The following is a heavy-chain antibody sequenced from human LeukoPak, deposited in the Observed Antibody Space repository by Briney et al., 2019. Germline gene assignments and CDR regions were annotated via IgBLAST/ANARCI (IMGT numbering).Heavy chain of an antibody. CDR2: INWNGGST. Sequence: GGSLRLSCAASGFTFDDYGMSWVRQAPGKGLDWVSGINWNGGSTGYADSVKGRFTISRDNAKNSLYLQMNSLRAEDTALYYCARRGTIFGVVIQYYFDYWGQGTLVTVSS. CDR3: ARRGTIFGVVIQYYFDY. CDR1: GFTFDDYG. J-gene: IGHJ4*02. D-gene: IGHD3-3*01. V-gene: IGHV3-20*04.